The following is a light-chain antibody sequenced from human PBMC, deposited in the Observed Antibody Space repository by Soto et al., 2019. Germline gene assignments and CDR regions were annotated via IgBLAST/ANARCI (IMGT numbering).Light chain of an antibody. Sequence: DIQMTQSPSSLSASVGDRVTISCRASQSISSYLNWFQHKPGKAPKLLIYAASSLQSGVPSRFSGSGSGTDFTRTISSVQPEDLATYYCQQSYNTPLTFGGGTKVEIK. CDR2: AAS. V-gene: IGKV1-39*01. CDR1: QSISSY. J-gene: IGKJ4*01. CDR3: QQSYNTPLT.